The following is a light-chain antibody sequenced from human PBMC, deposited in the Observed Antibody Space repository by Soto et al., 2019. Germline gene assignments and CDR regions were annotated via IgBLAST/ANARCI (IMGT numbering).Light chain of an antibody. CDR1: QTVSSSH. CDR2: GAS. Sequence: EVVLTQSPGTLSLSPGERATLSCRASQTVSSSHLAWYQQKPGQAPRLLIYGASDRATDIPDRFSGSGSGTDFTLTISRLEPDAFAVSYCEHFGSSPPKYTFGQGTKLEIK. J-gene: IGKJ2*01. V-gene: IGKV3-20*01. CDR3: EHFGSSPPKYT.